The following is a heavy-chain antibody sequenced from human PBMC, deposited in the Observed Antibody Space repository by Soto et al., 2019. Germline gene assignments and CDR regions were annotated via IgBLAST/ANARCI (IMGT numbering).Heavy chain of an antibody. D-gene: IGHD2-15*01. J-gene: IGHJ6*02. Sequence: EVQLVESGGGLVQPGGSLRLSCAASGFTFSSYDMHWVRQATGKGLEWVSAIGTAGDTYYPGSVKGRFTISRENAKNSLYLQMNSLRAGDTAVYYCARGICSRGSCYYYYGMDVWGQGTTVTVSS. V-gene: IGHV3-13*01. CDR2: IGTAGDT. CDR1: GFTFSSYD. CDR3: ARGICSRGSCYYYYGMDV.